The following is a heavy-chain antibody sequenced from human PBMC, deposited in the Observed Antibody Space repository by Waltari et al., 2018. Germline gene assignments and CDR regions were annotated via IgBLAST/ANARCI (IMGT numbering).Heavy chain of an antibody. Sequence: EVQVVESGGGLVQPGGSLRLSCAGSGFTFSSHAMHWVRQAPGNALEYVSHIIANGDTTDYANSVKGRFTISRDNSKNMLYLHMGSLRPDDMAVYYCARADCSGIGCKLMDVWGQGTTVTVSS. D-gene: IGHD2-15*01. CDR2: IIANGDTT. CDR3: ARADCSGIGCKLMDV. CDR1: GFTFSSHA. J-gene: IGHJ6*02. V-gene: IGHV3-64*01.